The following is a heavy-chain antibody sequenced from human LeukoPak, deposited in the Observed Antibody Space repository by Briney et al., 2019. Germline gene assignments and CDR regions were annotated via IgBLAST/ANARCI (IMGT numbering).Heavy chain of an antibody. CDR1: GFTFSSYA. CDR3: ARGTTGYYDSSGQDY. Sequence: PGGSLRLSCAASGFTFSSYAMHWVRQAPGKGLEYVSAISSNGGSTCYANSVKGRFTISRDNSKNTLYLQMGSLRAEDMAVYYCARGTTGYYDSSGQDYWGQGTLVTVSS. CDR2: ISSNGGST. J-gene: IGHJ4*02. V-gene: IGHV3-64*01. D-gene: IGHD3-22*01.